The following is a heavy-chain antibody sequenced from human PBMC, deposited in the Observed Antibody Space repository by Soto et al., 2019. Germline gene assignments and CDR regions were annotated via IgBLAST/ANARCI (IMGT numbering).Heavy chain of an antibody. CDR2: IIPIFGTA. D-gene: IGHD2-21*02. CDR3: EREEKCGGDCYSGYYYYGMDV. V-gene: IGHV1-69*06. CDR1: GGTFSSYA. Sequence: QVQLVQSGAEVKKPGSSVKVSCKASGGTFSSYAISWVRPAPGQGLEWMGGIIPIFGTANYAQKFQGRVTITADKSTSTAYMELSSLRSEDTAVYYCEREEKCGGDCYSGYYYYGMDVWGQGTTVTVSS. J-gene: IGHJ6*02.